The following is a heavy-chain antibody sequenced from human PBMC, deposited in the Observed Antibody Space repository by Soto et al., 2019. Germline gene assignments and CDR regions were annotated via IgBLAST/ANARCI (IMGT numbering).Heavy chain of an antibody. CDR1: GGSIRSGGYS. CDR3: ARGVITVTTFDY. J-gene: IGHJ4*02. Sequence: QLQLQESGSGLVKPSQTLSFTCAVSGGSIRSGGYSCNWIRLPPGKGLEWIGYIYHSGITYYNPSLKSRVTISVDRSKNQFSLKLSSVTAADTAVYYCARGVITVTTFDYWGQGTLVTVSS. D-gene: IGHD4-17*01. V-gene: IGHV4-30-2*01. CDR2: IYHSGIT.